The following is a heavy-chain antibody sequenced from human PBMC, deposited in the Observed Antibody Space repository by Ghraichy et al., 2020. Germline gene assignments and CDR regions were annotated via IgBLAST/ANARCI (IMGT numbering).Heavy chain of an antibody. D-gene: IGHD2-15*01. V-gene: IGHV4-59*08. CDR3: ARLTYCSGGGCYSRGAFDI. CDR1: GGSISSYY. CDR2: MYYSGST. J-gene: IGHJ3*02. Sequence: SQTLSLTCTVSGGSISSYYWSWIRQPPGKGLEWIGYMYYSGSTNHNPSLKSRVTKSVDTSKNQFSLKLSSVTAADTAVYYCARLTYCSGGGCYSRGAFDIWGQGTMVTVSS.